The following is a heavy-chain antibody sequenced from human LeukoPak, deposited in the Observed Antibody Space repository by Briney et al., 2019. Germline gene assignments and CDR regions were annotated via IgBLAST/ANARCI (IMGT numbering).Heavy chain of an antibody. CDR3: GRHDSSYSGK. J-gene: IGHJ4*02. Sequence: PSETLSLTCAVYGGSFSGYYWSWIRQPPGKGLEWIGEINHSGSTNYNPSLKSRVTISVDTSKNQFSLKLSSVTAEDTAVYYCGRHDSSYSGKWGQGTLVTVSS. CDR1: GGSFSGYY. D-gene: IGHD3-22*01. V-gene: IGHV4-34*01. CDR2: INHSGST.